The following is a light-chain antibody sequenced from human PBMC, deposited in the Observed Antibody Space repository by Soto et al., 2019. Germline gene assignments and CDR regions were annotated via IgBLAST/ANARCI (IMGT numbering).Light chain of an antibody. J-gene: IGKJ2*01. V-gene: IGKV3-20*01. CDR2: GAS. CDR1: QSVSSSY. CDR3: QQYGSSPRT. Sequence: EIVLTQSPGTLSLSPGERATLSCRASQSVSSSYLAWYQQQPGQAPRLLIYGASSRATGIPDRFSGSGSGTDFTLTINRLEPEDSAVYYCQQYGSSPRTFGQGTKLEIK.